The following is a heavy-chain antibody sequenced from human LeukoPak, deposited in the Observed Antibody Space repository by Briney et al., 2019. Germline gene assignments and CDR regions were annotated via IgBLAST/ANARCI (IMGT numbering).Heavy chain of an antibody. CDR3: ASLDWSSGGWPD. D-gene: IGHD6-19*01. CDR2: ISSTGYTI. V-gene: IGHV3-48*02. Sequence: PGGSLRLSCAASGFTFSSWNMNCVRQAPGKGLEWVSSISSTGYTIYYADSVKGRFTISRDNARNSVYLQMNSLRDEDTAVYYCASLDWSSGGWPDWGQGTLVTVSS. CDR1: GFTFSSWN. J-gene: IGHJ4*02.